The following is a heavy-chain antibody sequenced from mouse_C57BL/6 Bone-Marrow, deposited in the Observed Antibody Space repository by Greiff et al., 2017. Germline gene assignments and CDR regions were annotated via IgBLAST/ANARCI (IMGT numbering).Heavy chain of an antibody. Sequence: DVQLVESGGGLVKPGGSLKLSCAASGFTFSSYAMSWVRQTPEKRLEWVATISDGGSYTYYPDNVKGRFTISRDNAKNNLYLQMSHLKSEDTAMYYCASLRQPGTWFAYWGQGTLVTVSA. D-gene: IGHD3-3*01. J-gene: IGHJ3*01. V-gene: IGHV5-4*01. CDR2: ISDGGSYT. CDR1: GFTFSSYA. CDR3: ASLRQPGTWFAY.